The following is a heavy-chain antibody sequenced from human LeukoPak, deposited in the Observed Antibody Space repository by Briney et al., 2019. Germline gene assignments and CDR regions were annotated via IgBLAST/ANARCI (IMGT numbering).Heavy chain of an antibody. D-gene: IGHD5-12*01. V-gene: IGHV4-59*08. Sequence: PSETLSLTCTVSGGSISSYYWSWIRQPPGKGLEWIGYIYYSGSTNYNSSLKSRVTISVDTSKNQFSLKLSSVTAADTAVYYCARLVATKGDFDYWGQGTLVTVSS. CDR1: GGSISSYY. J-gene: IGHJ4*02. CDR2: IYYSGST. CDR3: ARLVATKGDFDY.